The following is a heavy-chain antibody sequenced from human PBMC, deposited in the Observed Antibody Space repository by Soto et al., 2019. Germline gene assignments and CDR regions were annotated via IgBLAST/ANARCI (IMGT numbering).Heavy chain of an antibody. D-gene: IGHD6-19*01. CDR3: ARVGSSGWSPDY. CDR1: GGSISGHY. J-gene: IGHJ4*02. V-gene: IGHV4-59*11. Sequence: PSETLSLTCTVSGGSISGHYWIWIRQSPGKRLEWIGYIFYTGSTNYNPSLEGRVTLSADTSKNQFSLRLSSVTAADTAVYYCARVGSSGWSPDYWGQGTLVTVSS. CDR2: IFYTGST.